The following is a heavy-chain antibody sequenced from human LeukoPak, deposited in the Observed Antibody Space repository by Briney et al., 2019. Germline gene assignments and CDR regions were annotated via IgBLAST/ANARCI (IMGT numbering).Heavy chain of an antibody. D-gene: IGHD3-10*01. V-gene: IGHV3-21*01. J-gene: IGHJ5*02. Sequence: KPGGSLRLSCAASGFTFSSYSMNWVRQAPGKGLEWVSSISSSSSYIYYADSVKGRFTISRDNAKNSLYLQMNSLRAEDTAVYYCERSREVLWFGELPDNNWFDPWGQGTLVTVSS. CDR1: GFTFSSYS. CDR2: ISSSSSYI. CDR3: ERSREVLWFGELPDNNWFDP.